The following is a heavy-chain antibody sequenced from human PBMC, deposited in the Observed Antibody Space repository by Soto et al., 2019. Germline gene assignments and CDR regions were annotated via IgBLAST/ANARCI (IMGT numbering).Heavy chain of an antibody. D-gene: IGHD4-17*01. V-gene: IGHV3-30*18. Sequence: QVQLVESGGGVVQPGRSLRLSCAASGFTFSSYGMQWVRQAPGKGLEWVAVISYDGSNKYYADSVKGRFTISRDNYKNTLYLQMNSLRAEDTAVYYCAKISQRTTVTTDFDYWGQGTLVTVSS. CDR2: ISYDGSNK. CDR3: AKISQRTTVTTDFDY. J-gene: IGHJ4*02. CDR1: GFTFSSYG.